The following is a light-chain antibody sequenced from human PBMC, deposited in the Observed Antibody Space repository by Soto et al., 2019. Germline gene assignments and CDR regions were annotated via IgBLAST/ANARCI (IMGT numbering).Light chain of an antibody. J-gene: IGLJ3*02. CDR1: SNDVGGYNL. CDR3: CSYASTNTFL. CDR2: EGT. V-gene: IGLV2-23*01. Sequence: QSALTQPASVSGSPGQSITISCTGTSNDVGGYNLVSWYQQHPGKAPKLMIYEGTKRPSGVSNRFSGSKSGNTASLTISGLQAEDEADYYCCSYASTNTFLFGGGTKLTVL.